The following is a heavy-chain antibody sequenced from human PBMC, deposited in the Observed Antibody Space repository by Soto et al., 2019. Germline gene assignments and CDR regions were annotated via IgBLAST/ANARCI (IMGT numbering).Heavy chain of an antibody. Sequence: QVQLVQSGAEVKKPGSSVKVSCKASGGTFDNYAITWVRQAHGQGLEWMGGIIPMLDSANYAEKFQGRVTITADESTTTAYMEVSSLRSEDTAVYYCARTHHYDSGGKTYFYYGMDVWGQGTTVTVSS. CDR3: ARTHHYDSGGKTYFYYGMDV. J-gene: IGHJ6*02. D-gene: IGHD3-22*01. CDR2: IIPMLDSA. V-gene: IGHV1-69*12. CDR1: GGTFDNYA.